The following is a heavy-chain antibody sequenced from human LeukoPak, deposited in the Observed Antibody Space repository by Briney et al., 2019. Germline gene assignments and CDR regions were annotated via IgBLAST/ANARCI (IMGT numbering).Heavy chain of an antibody. CDR3: ARRVLLWFGESQYYFDY. CDR1: GGSISNSDYY. V-gene: IGHV4-39*01. CDR2: IYYRGSA. D-gene: IGHD3-10*01. Sequence: TSETLSLTCTVSGGSISNSDYYWGWIRQPPGKGLEWIGSIYYRGSAYYNPSLESRVTLSVDTSKNQFSLRLSSVTAAGTAIYYCARRVLLWFGESQYYFDYWGQGTLVTVSS. J-gene: IGHJ4*02.